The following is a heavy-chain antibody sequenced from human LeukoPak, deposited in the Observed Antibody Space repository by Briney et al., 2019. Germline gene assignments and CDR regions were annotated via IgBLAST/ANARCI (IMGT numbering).Heavy chain of an antibody. CDR3: ARRPITMVRGVKLFGYYYYMDV. D-gene: IGHD3-10*01. V-gene: IGHV4-34*01. J-gene: IGHJ6*03. CDR1: GGSFSGYY. Sequence: SETLSLTCAVYGGSFSGYYWSWIRQPPGKGLEWIGEINHSGSTNYNPSLKSRVTISVDTSKNQFSLRLSSVTAADTAVYYCARRPITMVRGVKLFGYYYYMDVWGKGTTVTVSS. CDR2: INHSGST.